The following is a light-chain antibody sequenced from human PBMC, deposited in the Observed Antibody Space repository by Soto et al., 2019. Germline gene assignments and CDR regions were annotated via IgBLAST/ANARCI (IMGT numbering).Light chain of an antibody. Sequence: DIQLTQSPSFLSASVGDRVTITCRASQGISSYLAWYQQKPGKAPKLLIYDASTLQSGVPTRFSGSGSGTEFTLTISSLQHEDCVTYYCQQLNSYPRPFGQGTKVEIK. CDR2: DAS. CDR1: QGISSY. CDR3: QQLNSYPRP. V-gene: IGKV1-9*01. J-gene: IGKJ1*01.